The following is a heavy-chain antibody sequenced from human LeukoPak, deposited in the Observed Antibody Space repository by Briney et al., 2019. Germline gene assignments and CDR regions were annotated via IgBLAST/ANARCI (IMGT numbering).Heavy chain of an antibody. CDR1: GYTFTDYY. Sequence: GASVKVSCKASGYTFTDYYMHWVRQAPGQGLDWVGWINPTSGATNYAQKFQGRVTMTRDTSNNTSYMELSRLRSDDTDVYYCAREFRTTTWSFDAFDLWGQGTMVTVSS. CDR2: INPTSGAT. D-gene: IGHD1/OR15-1a*01. J-gene: IGHJ3*01. CDR3: AREFRTTTWSFDAFDL. V-gene: IGHV1-2*02.